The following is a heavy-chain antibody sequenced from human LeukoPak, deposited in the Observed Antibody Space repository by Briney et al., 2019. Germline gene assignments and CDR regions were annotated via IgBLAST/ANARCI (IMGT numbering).Heavy chain of an antibody. CDR3: ATVPTGSWGWFDP. V-gene: IGHV3-74*01. J-gene: IGHJ5*02. Sequence: GGSLRLSCAASGFTFTTYWMHWVRQAPGEGLVWVSRINSDGTTTTYADSVKGRFTISRDNAKNIVYLQMNSLRAEDTAVYYCATVPTGSWGWFDPWGQGTLVTVSS. CDR1: GFTFTTYW. D-gene: IGHD1-26*01. CDR2: INSDGTTT.